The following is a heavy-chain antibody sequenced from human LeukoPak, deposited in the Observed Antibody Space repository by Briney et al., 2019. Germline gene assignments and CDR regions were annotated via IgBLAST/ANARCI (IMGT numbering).Heavy chain of an antibody. V-gene: IGHV3-30*04. CDR1: GFTFSSYA. CDR3: AKTSLSDPSGHYYYMDV. CDR2: ISYDGSNK. J-gene: IGHJ6*03. Sequence: PGGSLRLSCAASGFTFSSYAIHWVRQAPGKGLEWVAVISYDGSNKNSADSVKGRFTISRDNSKNTLYLQMNSLRAEDTALYYCAKTSLSDPSGHYYYMDVWGKGTTVTVSS. D-gene: IGHD3-3*01.